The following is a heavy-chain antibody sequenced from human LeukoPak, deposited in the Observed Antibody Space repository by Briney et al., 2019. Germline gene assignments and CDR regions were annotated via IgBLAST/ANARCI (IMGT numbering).Heavy chain of an antibody. D-gene: IGHD5-24*01. CDR2: TYYSGST. CDR3: ARAGDGYNPLNY. V-gene: IGHV4-59*01. CDR1: GASISSYY. J-gene: IGHJ4*02. Sequence: PSETLSLTCTVSGASISSYYWSRIRQPPGKGLEWIGYTYYSGSTNYNPSLKSRVIISVDTSKNQFSLKLSSVTAADTAVYYCARAGDGYNPLNYWGQGTLVTVSS.